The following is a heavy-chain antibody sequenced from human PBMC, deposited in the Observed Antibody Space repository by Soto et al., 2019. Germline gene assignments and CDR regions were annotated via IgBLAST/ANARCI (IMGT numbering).Heavy chain of an antibody. CDR2: IWYDGSSK. CDR3: ARDWVRLGHTYIDY. Sequence: QVQLVESGGGVVQPGRSLRLSCAASGFTFSSYGMHWVRQAPGKGLEWVAVIWYDGSSKYYADSVKGRFTISRDNSKNTVYLQMNSLRIEDTAVFYCARDWVRLGHTYIDYWGQGTLVTVSS. D-gene: IGHD3-16*01. CDR1: GFTFSSYG. J-gene: IGHJ4*02. V-gene: IGHV3-33*01.